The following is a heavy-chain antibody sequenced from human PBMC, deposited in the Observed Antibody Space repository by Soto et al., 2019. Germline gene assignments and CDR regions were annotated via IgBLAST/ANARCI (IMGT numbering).Heavy chain of an antibody. CDR3: ARGRGGRVVRGVIPYYGMDV. V-gene: IGHV4-34*01. CDR2: INHSGST. J-gene: IGHJ6*02. CDR1: GGSFSGYY. Sequence: PSETLSLTCAVYGGSFSGYYWSWIRQPPGKGLEWIGEINHSGSTNYNPSLKSRVTISVDTSKNQFSLKLSFVTAADTAVYYCARGRGGRVVRGVIPYYGMDVWGQGTTVTVSS. D-gene: IGHD3-10*01.